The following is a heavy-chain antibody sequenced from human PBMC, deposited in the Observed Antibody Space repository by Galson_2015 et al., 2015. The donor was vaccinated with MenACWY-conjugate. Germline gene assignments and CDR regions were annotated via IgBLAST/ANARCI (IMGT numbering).Heavy chain of an antibody. CDR2: IKQDGREK. CDR3: ARDTRGHFDY. CDR1: GFTFSSYW. Sequence: SLRLSCAVSGFTFSSYWMSWVRQAPGKGLEWVANIKQDGREKNYVDSVKGRFTISRDNADNSVYLQMDSLRVEDTAVYYCARDTRGHFDYWCQGTLFTFSS. J-gene: IGHJ4*02. V-gene: IGHV3-7*03.